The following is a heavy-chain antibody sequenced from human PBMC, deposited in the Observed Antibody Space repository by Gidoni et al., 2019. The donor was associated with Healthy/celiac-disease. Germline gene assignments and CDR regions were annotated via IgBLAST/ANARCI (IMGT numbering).Heavy chain of an antibody. Sequence: HVHLVRSAAEVNKHGAAVAFSFTDSVLTIPGFHMHWVRQAPGQVLAWGGWSNPNSGGKNDAQKFKGRVTRTRDTSISTAYMELSRLRYDETAVYYGVRDESGYWSGCLYYYYGMDVWGQGTTVTVSS. CDR2: SNPNSGGK. V-gene: IGHV1-2*02. J-gene: IGHJ6*02. CDR3: VRDESGYWSGCLYYYYGMDV. D-gene: IGHD6-19*01. CDR1: VLTIPGFH.